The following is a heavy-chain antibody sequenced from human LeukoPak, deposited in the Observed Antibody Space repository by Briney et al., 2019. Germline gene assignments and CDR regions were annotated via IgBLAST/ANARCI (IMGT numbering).Heavy chain of an antibody. D-gene: IGHD3-22*01. Sequence: PSQTLSLTCTVSGGSISSGGYYWSWIRQHPGKGVECIGYIYYSGSTYYNPSLKSRVTISVDTSKNQFSLKLSSVTAADTAVYYCARAADDSSGYYPDYWGQGTLVTISS. CDR2: IYYSGST. J-gene: IGHJ4*02. V-gene: IGHV4-31*03. CDR1: GGSISSGGYY. CDR3: ARAADDSSGYYPDY.